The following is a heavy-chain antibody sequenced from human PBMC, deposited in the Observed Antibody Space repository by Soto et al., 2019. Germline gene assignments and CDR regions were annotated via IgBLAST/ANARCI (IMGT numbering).Heavy chain of an antibody. CDR2: ISGSGGST. CDR1: GFTFSSYA. Sequence: GGSLRLSCAASGFTFSSYAMSWVLQAPWKGLEWVSAISGSGGSTYYADSVKGRFTISRDNSKNTLYLQMNSLRAEDTAVYYCAKDRARFLEWSDLDYYYYGMDVWGQGTTVTVSS. V-gene: IGHV3-23*01. D-gene: IGHD3-3*01. CDR3: AKDRARFLEWSDLDYYYYGMDV. J-gene: IGHJ6*02.